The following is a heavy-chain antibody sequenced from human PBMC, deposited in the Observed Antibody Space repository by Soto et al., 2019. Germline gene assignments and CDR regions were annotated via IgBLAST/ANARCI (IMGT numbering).Heavy chain of an antibody. D-gene: IGHD3-16*01. Sequence: QVQLVQSGAEVKKPGASVKVSCKASEYTFTDYYIHWVRQAPGQGLEWMASLNPNGDVTHYAQNFQGRVTMTRDTSTNTAYMELGKLRSDDTAVYYFARWRGGGMDVCGQGATVTVSS. CDR3: ARWRGGGMDV. CDR2: LNPNGDVT. CDR1: EYTFTDYY. J-gene: IGHJ6*01. V-gene: IGHV1-2*02.